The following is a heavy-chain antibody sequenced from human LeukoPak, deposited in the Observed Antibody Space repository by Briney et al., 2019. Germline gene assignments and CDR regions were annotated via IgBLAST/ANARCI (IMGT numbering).Heavy chain of an antibody. CDR2: INPNSGGT. D-gene: IGHD3-16*02. J-gene: IGHJ4*02. Sequence: GASVKVSCKASGYTFTGYYMHWVRQAPGQGLEWMGWINPNSGGTNYAQKFQGRVTMTRDTSISTAYMELSRLRSDDTAVYYCAKLRRYDYVWGSYRYWGQGTLVTVSS. CDR3: AKLRRYDYVWGSYRY. V-gene: IGHV1-2*02. CDR1: GYTFTGYY.